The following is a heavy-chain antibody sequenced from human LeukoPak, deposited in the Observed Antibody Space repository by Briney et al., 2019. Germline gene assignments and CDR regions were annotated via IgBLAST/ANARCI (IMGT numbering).Heavy chain of an antibody. Sequence: GRSLRLSCAASGFTFSSYGMHLVRQAPGKGLEWVAVISYDGSNKYYADSVKGRFTISRDNSKNTLYLQMNSLRAEDTAVYYCAKDRVAAGPYYYYYGMDVWGQGTTVTVSS. D-gene: IGHD6-13*01. CDR1: GFTFSSYG. J-gene: IGHJ6*02. V-gene: IGHV3-30*18. CDR2: ISYDGSNK. CDR3: AKDRVAAGPYYYYYGMDV.